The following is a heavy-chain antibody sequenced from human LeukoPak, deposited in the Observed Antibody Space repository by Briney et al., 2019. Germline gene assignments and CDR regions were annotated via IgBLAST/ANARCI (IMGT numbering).Heavy chain of an antibody. Sequence: GGSLRLSCAASGFTVSSNYMNWVRQAPGKGLEWVSVIYGGGNIYYADSAKGRFTISRDNSKNTLYLQMNSLRAEDTAVYYCAREYYDFWSGYRFDYWGQGTLVTVSS. CDR1: GFTVSSNY. J-gene: IGHJ4*02. CDR3: AREYYDFWSGYRFDY. D-gene: IGHD3-3*01. CDR2: IYGGGNI. V-gene: IGHV3-53*05.